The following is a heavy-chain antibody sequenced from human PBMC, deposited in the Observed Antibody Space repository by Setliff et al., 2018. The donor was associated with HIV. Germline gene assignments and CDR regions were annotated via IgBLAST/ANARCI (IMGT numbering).Heavy chain of an antibody. Sequence: SETLSLTCAVSGYSLSSDYYWGWIRQPPGKGLEWIASIYHSGSTYYNPSLKSRVIISVDTSKNQFSLKLNSVTAADTAIYYCVAKKSGDYPFNWGQGTLVTVSS. D-gene: IGHD4-17*01. V-gene: IGHV4-38-2*01. J-gene: IGHJ4*02. CDR2: IYHSGST. CDR1: GYSLSSDYY. CDR3: VAKKSGDYPFN.